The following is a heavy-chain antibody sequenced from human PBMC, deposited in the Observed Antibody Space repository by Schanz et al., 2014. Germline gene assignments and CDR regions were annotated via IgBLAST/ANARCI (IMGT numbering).Heavy chain of an antibody. D-gene: IGHD3-16*02. CDR1: GFTFSSHW. CDR3: ARDNRYYLFDY. CDR2: ISSKGDMT. Sequence: VQLVESGGGVVQPGRSLRLSCAASGFTFSSHWMHWVRQDPGKGLEYVSSISSKGDMTFYGNSVKGRFTISRDNSKNTLYLQLGSLSAEDTAVYFCARDNRYYLFDYWGQGALVTVSS. V-gene: IGHV3-64*01. J-gene: IGHJ4*02.